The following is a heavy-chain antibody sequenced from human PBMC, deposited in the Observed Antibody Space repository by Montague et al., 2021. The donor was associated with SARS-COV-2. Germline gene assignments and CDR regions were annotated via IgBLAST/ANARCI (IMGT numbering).Heavy chain of an antibody. V-gene: IGHV4-59*07. CDR2: IYYSGST. J-gene: IGHJ3*02. CDR3: ARGGYYDYAFDI. CDR1: GGSISSYY. D-gene: IGHD3-22*01. Sequence: SDTLSLTCTVSGGSISSYYWSWIRQPPGKGLEWIGYIYYSGSTNXNPPLKSRVTISVDTSKNQFSLKLSSVTAADTAVYYCARGGYYDYAFDIWGQGTMVTVSS.